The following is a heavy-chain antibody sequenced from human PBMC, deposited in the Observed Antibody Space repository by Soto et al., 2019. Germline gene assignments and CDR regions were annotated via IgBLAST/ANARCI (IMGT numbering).Heavy chain of an antibody. CDR1: GFTFSSYG. V-gene: IGHV3-30*18. J-gene: IGHJ4*02. Sequence: QVQLVESGGGVVQSGRSLRLSCAASGFTFSSYGMHWVRQAPGKGLEWVAVISYDGSNKYYADSVKGRFTISRDNSKNTLYLQMNSLRAEDTAVYYCAKGRAAYYFDYWGQGTLVTVSS. CDR3: AKGRAAYYFDY. CDR2: ISYDGSNK. D-gene: IGHD6-25*01.